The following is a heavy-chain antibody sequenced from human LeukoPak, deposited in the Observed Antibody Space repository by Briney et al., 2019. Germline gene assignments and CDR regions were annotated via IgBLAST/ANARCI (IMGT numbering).Heavy chain of an antibody. Sequence: ASVKVSCKASGYTFRNYGISWVRQAPGQGLEWMGWIRAYNGDTHYAQKLQGRITMTTDTSTSTAYMELRSLRSDDTAVYYCARDPSNTSGYQIYFDYWGQGTLVTVSS. CDR2: IRAYNGDT. D-gene: IGHD3-3*01. CDR1: GYTFRNYG. V-gene: IGHV1-18*01. J-gene: IGHJ4*02. CDR3: ARDPSNTSGYQIYFDY.